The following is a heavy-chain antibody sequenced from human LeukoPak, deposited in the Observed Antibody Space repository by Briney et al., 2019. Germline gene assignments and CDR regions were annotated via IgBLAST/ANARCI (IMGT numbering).Heavy chain of an antibody. J-gene: IGHJ4*02. CDR3: ARDDDEAFVDY. CDR2: INPNSGGT. CDR1: GYTFTGYY. V-gene: IGHV1-2*02. Sequence: ASVKVSCKASGYTFTGYYMHWVRQAPGQGLEWMGWINPNSGGTNYAQKFQGRVTMTRDTSISTVYMELSSLRSEDTAVYYCARDDDEAFVDYWGQGTLVTVSS. D-gene: IGHD1-1*01.